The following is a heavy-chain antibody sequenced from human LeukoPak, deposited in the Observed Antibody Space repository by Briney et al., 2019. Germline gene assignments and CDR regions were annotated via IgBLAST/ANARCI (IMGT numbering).Heavy chain of an antibody. J-gene: IGHJ6*03. CDR1: GFTFSKYW. CDR2: IKQNGSGI. D-gene: IGHD1-26*01. Sequence: GGSLRLSCAASGFTFSKYWMSWVRQAPGKGLEWVANIKQNGSGIAYVDSVEGRFTISRDDAQNSLYLQMNSQRAEDTAVYYCARVGATYYYYYMDVWGKGTTVTVSS. V-gene: IGHV3-7*01. CDR3: ARVGATYYYYYMDV.